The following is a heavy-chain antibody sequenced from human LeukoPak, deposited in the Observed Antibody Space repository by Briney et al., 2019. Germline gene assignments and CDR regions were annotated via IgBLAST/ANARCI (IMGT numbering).Heavy chain of an antibody. Sequence: ASVKVSCKASGYTFTSYYMHWVRQAPGQGLEWMGIINPSGGSTSYAQKFQGRVTMTRDTSISTAYMELSRLRSDDTAVYYCARDHAMVRGVIINYFDYWGQGTLVTVSS. CDR2: INPSGGST. D-gene: IGHD3-10*01. V-gene: IGHV1-46*01. CDR3: ARDHAMVRGVIINYFDY. CDR1: GYTFTSYY. J-gene: IGHJ4*02.